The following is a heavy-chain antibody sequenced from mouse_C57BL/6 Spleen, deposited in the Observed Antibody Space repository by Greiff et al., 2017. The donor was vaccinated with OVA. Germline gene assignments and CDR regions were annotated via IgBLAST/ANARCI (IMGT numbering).Heavy chain of an antibody. CDR2: IDPSDSYT. Sequence: QVQLQQPGAELVKPGASVKLSCKASGYTFTSYWMQWVKQRPGQGLEWIGEIDPSDSYTNYNQQFKGKATLTVDTSSSTAYMQLSSLTSEDSAVYYCARGAGTYAWFAYWGQGTLVTVSA. V-gene: IGHV1-50*01. D-gene: IGHD4-1*01. J-gene: IGHJ3*01. CDR3: ARGAGTYAWFAY. CDR1: GYTFTSYW.